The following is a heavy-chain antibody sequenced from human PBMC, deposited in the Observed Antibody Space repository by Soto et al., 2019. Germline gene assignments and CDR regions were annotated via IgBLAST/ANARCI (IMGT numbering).Heavy chain of an antibody. Sequence: GGSLRLSCAASGFSFTHYTMNWVRQAPGKGLEWVSAISSSGVYIYYADSVQGRFTISRDNARNSLYLQMDSLGAEDTAVYYCARDRGHCSNGVCYFDAFDIWGQGTLVTVSS. CDR2: ISSSGVYI. CDR3: ARDRGHCSNGVCYFDAFDI. CDR1: GFSFTHYT. V-gene: IGHV3-21*04. D-gene: IGHD2-8*01. J-gene: IGHJ3*02.